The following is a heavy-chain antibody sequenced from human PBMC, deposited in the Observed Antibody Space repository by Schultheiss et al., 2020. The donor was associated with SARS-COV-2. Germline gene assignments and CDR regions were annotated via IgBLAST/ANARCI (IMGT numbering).Heavy chain of an antibody. CDR1: GGSFSGYY. J-gene: IGHJ3*02. V-gene: IGHV4-59*06. D-gene: IGHD3-22*01. CDR3: AVDSSGYLDAFDI. Sequence: SETLSLTCAVYGGSFSGYYWSWIRQPAGKGLEWIGYIYYSGSTYYNPSLKSRVTISVDTSKNQFSLKLSSVTAADTAVYYCAVDSSGYLDAFDIWGQGTMVTVSS. CDR2: IYYSGST.